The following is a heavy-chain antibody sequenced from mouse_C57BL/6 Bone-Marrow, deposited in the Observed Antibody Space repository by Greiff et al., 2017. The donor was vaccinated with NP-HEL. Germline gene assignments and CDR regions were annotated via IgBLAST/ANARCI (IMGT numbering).Heavy chain of an antibody. Sequence: QVQLKQPGAELVKPGASVKLSCKASGYTFTSYWMHWVKQRPGRGLEWIGRIDPNSGGTKYNEKFKSKATLTVDKPSSTAYMQLSSLTSEDSAVYYCARSGIYDGYSYYAMDYWGQGTSVTVSS. J-gene: IGHJ4*01. V-gene: IGHV1-72*01. D-gene: IGHD2-3*01. CDR1: GYTFTSYW. CDR3: ARSGIYDGYSYYAMDY. CDR2: IDPNSGGT.